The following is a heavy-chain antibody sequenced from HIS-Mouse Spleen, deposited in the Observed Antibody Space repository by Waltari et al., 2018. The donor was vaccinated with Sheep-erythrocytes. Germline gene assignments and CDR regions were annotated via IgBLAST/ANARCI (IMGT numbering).Heavy chain of an antibody. J-gene: IGHJ3*02. CDR2: INHSGST. V-gene: IGHV4-34*01. CDR1: GGSCSGYY. D-gene: IGHD6-19*01. CDR3: ALSVDLAGAFDI. Sequence: QVQLQQWGAGLLKPSATLSLTCPVYGGSCSGYYWSWIRQPPGKGLVWIGEINHSGSTNYNPSLKSRVTISVDTSKNQFSLKLSSVTAADTAVYYCALSVDLAGAFDIWGQGTMVTVSS.